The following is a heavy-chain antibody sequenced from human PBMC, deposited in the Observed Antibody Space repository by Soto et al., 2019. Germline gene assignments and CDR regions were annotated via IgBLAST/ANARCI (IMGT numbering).Heavy chain of an antibody. CDR1: GFTFDAYS. V-gene: IGHV3-23*01. CDR3: AKPGTFQYDSRGSHSYYLDL. Sequence: PGGSLRLSCAASGFTFDAYSMAWVRQAPGKGLEWVSAISSSGGTTYNADSVKGRFTISRDNSKNILLLQMNSLRAEDAAIYYSAKPGTFQYDSRGSHSYYLDLWGPATLVTVPS. J-gene: IGHJ4*02. CDR2: ISSSGGTT. D-gene: IGHD3-22*01.